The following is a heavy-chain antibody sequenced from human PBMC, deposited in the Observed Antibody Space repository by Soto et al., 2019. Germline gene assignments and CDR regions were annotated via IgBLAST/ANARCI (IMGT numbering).Heavy chain of an antibody. J-gene: IGHJ4*02. CDR3: ARDRAYYESSGLYFDY. V-gene: IGHV3-7*01. D-gene: IGHD3-22*01. CDR2: IKQDGSEK. Sequence: PGGSLRLSCAASGFTFSSYWMSWVRQAPGKGLEWVANIKQDGSEKYYVDSVKGRFTISRDNAKNSLYLQMNSLRAEDTAVYYCARDRAYYESSGLYFDYWGQGTLVTVSS. CDR1: GFTFSSYW.